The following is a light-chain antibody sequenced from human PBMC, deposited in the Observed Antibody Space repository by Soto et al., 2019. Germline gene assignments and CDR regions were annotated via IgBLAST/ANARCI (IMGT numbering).Light chain of an antibody. CDR1: QGISSY. CDR2: AAS. CDR3: QQLNSYPH. V-gene: IGKV1-9*01. J-gene: IGKJ5*01. Sequence: DLQLTQSPSFLSASVGDRVTITCRASQGISSYLAWYQQNPGKAPNLLIYAASTLQSGVPSRFSGSGSGTECTLTISSLQPEDVATYYCQQLNSYPHFGQGTRLEIK.